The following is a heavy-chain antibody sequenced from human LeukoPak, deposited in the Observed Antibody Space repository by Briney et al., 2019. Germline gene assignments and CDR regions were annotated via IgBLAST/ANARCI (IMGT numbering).Heavy chain of an antibody. J-gene: IGHJ4*02. CDR3: ARQARAGFFDY. CDR2: INHSGST. Sequence: SETLSLTCAVYGGSFSGYYWSRIRQPPGKGLEWIGEINHSGSTNYNPSLKSRVTISVDTSKNQFSLELSSVTAADTAVYYCARQARAGFFDYWGQGTLVTVSS. CDR1: GGSFSGYY. V-gene: IGHV4-34*01.